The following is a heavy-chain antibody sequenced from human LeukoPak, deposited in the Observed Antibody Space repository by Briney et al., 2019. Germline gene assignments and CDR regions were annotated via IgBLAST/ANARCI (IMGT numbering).Heavy chain of an antibody. CDR3: TTVTRGVWWFDP. D-gene: IGHD4-17*01. CDR2: IIPIFGTA. V-gene: IGHV1-69*01. CDR1: GGTFSSYA. J-gene: IGHJ5*02. Sequence: SVKVSCKASGGTFSSYAISWVRQAPGQGLEWMGGIIPIFGTANYAQKLQGRVTITADESTSTAYMELSSLRSEDTAVYYCTTVTRGVWWFDPWGQGTLVTVSS.